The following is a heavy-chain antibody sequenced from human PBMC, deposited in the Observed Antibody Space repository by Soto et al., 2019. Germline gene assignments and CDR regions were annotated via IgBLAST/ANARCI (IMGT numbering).Heavy chain of an antibody. CDR1: GGTFSTSA. CDR2: IMPVFATP. CDR3: ARDKDRQQLGGNYYYILDV. D-gene: IGHD3-3*02. Sequence: VQLMQSGAEVKKPGSSVKVSCKASGGTFSTSAISWVRQAPGEGLEWVGGIMPVFATPDYAQKFQGRVTXSXDXXTTTAYLELTSLTTDDTAVYYCARDKDRQQLGGNYYYILDVWGQGTAITVSS. J-gene: IGHJ6*02. V-gene: IGHV1-69*05.